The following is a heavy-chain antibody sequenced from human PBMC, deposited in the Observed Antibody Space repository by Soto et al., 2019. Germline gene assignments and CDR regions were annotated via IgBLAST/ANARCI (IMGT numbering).Heavy chain of an antibody. CDR2: IYHSGST. CDR3: AREGPVVPAAIGSWFDP. D-gene: IGHD2-2*02. CDR1: GYSISSGYY. Sequence: SETLSLTCAVSGYSISSGYYWGWIRQPPGKGLGWIGSIYHSGSTYYNPSLKSRVTISVDTSKNQFSLKLSSVTAADTAVYYCAREGPVVPAAIGSWFDPWGQGTLVTVSS. V-gene: IGHV4-38-2*02. J-gene: IGHJ5*02.